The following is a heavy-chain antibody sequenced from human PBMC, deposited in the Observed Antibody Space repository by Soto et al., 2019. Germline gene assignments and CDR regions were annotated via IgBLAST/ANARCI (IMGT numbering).Heavy chain of an antibody. D-gene: IGHD6-13*01. CDR2: IIPIFGTA. J-gene: IGHJ6*02. V-gene: IGHV1-69*06. CDR1: GGTFSSYA. Sequence: QVQLVQSGAEVKKPGSSVKVSCKPSGGTFSSYAITWVRQAPGQGLEWMGGIIPIFGTANYAQKFQGRVTITANKSTSTAYMELSSLRSEDTAVYYCARSSPGIAAAGSYYYGMDVWGQGTTVTVSS. CDR3: ARSSPGIAAAGSYYYGMDV.